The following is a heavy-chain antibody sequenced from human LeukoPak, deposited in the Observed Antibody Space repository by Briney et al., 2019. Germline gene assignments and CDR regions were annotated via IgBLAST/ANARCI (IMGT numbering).Heavy chain of an antibody. CDR1: GGVISNYY. CDR3: ARGQVDTHFDY. Sequence: SETLSLTCTVSGGVISNYYWSWIRQPPGKGLEWIGYIYYSGSTDYNPSLKSRVTISVDTSKNQFSLKLNSVTAADTAVYYCARGQVDTHFDYWGPGTLVTVSS. V-gene: IGHV4-59*01. CDR2: IYYSGST. J-gene: IGHJ4*02. D-gene: IGHD2-2*02.